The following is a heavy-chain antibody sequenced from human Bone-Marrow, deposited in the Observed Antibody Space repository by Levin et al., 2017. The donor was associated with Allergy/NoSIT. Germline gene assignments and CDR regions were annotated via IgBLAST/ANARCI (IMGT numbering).Heavy chain of an antibody. J-gene: IGHJ6*02. CDR2: IDPSDSYT. D-gene: IGHD2-2*01. CDR1: GYSFGNYW. Sequence: GESLKISCEASGYSFGNYWISWVRQMPGKGLEWMGRIDPSDSYTIYSPSFEGHVTFSVDKSISTAYLQWSSLKASDSAMFFCARMGDVPAPTATWNNYHYGMDVWGQGTTVIVSS. CDR3: ARMGDVPAPTATWNNYHYGMDV. V-gene: IGHV5-10-1*01.